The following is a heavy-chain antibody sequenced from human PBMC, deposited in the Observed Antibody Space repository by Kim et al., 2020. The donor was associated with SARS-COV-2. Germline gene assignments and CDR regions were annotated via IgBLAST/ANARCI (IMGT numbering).Heavy chain of an antibody. Sequence: ASVKVSCKASGYSFTSYYMNWVRQAPGQGLEWMGIINPSGGSTSYAQKFQGRVTMTRDTSTSTVYMELSSLRSEDTAVYYCARDIAAPPYYYYGMDVWGQGTTVTVSS. D-gene: IGHD6-6*01. CDR3: ARDIAAPPYYYYGMDV. CDR1: GYSFTSYY. CDR2: INPSGGST. J-gene: IGHJ6*02. V-gene: IGHV1-46*01.